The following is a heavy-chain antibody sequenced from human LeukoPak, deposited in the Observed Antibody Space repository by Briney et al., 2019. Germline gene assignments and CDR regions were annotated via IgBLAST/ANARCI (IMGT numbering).Heavy chain of an antibody. J-gene: IGHJ3*02. CDR2: IYTSGST. CDR3: ARAGLVRGRIKTNDAFDI. D-gene: IGHD3-10*01. V-gene: IGHV4-4*07. Sequence: SETLSLTCTVSGGSISSYYWSWIRQPAGKGLEWIGRIYTSGSTTYNPSLKSRVTMSVDTSKNQFSLKLSSVTAADTAVYYCARAGLVRGRIKTNDAFDIWGQGTMVTVSS. CDR1: GGSISSYY.